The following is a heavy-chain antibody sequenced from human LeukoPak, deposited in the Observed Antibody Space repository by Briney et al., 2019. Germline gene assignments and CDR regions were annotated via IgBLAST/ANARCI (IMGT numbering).Heavy chain of an antibody. V-gene: IGHV4-59*01. D-gene: IGHD5-18*01. CDR1: VGSISSYY. CDR2: IYYSGST. CDR3: ARDLSVLTGYSYDV. Sequence: PSETLSLTCTVSVGSISSYYWSWIRQPPGKGLEWIGYIYYSGSTNYNPSLKSRVTISVDTSKNQFSLKLSSVTAADTAVYYCARDLSVLTGYSYDVWGQGTLVTVSS. J-gene: IGHJ4*02.